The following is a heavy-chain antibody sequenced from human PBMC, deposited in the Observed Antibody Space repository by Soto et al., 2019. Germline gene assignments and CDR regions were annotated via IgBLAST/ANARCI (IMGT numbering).Heavy chain of an antibody. CDR3: ARDDGIAVGMWD. D-gene: IGHD6-19*01. CDR1: GFTFSSYA. J-gene: IGHJ4*02. Sequence: QVQLVESGGGVVQPGRSLRLSCAASGFTFSSYAMHWVRQAPGKGLEWVAVISYDGSNKYYADSVKGRFTISRDNSKNTLYLQMNSLRAEDTAVYYCARDDGIAVGMWDWGQGTLVTVSS. V-gene: IGHV3-30-3*01. CDR2: ISYDGSNK.